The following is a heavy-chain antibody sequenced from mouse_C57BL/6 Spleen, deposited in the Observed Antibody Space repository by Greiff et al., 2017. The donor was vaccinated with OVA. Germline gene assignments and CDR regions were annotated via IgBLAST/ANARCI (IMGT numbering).Heavy chain of an antibody. V-gene: IGHV5-4*01. Sequence: EVQRVESGGGLVKPGGSLKLSCAASGFTFSSYAMSWVRQTPEKRLEWVATISDGGSYTYYPDNVKGRFTISRDNAKNNLYLQMSHLKSEDTAMYYCARDQAAQASLFAYWGQGTLVTVSA. CDR2: ISDGGSYT. CDR3: ARDQAAQASLFAY. D-gene: IGHD3-2*02. CDR1: GFTFSSYA. J-gene: IGHJ3*01.